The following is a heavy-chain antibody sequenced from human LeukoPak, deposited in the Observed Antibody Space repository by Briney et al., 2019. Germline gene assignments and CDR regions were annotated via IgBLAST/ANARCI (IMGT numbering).Heavy chain of an antibody. D-gene: IGHD4-17*01. V-gene: IGHV1-2*02. CDR3: ARDPYGYYFDY. Sequence: ASVKVSCKASGYTFTDYYMDWVRQAPGQGLEWMGWINPNSGGTNYAQKFQGRVTMTRDTSISTAYMELSRLRSDDTAVYYCARDPYGYYFDYWGQGTLVTVSS. J-gene: IGHJ4*02. CDR2: INPNSGGT. CDR1: GYTFTDYY.